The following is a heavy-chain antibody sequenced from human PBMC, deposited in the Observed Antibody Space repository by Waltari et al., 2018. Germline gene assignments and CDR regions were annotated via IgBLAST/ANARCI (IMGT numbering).Heavy chain of an antibody. J-gene: IGHJ6*03. CDR1: GYTFTSYG. CDR2: ISDYNGKS. V-gene: IGHV1-18*01. CDR3: ARDFRMRYYYYYMDV. Sequence: QVQLVQSGAEVKKPGASVKVSCKASGYTFTSYGISWVRPAPGQGLEWMGWISDYNGKSNSAQKLQGRVTMTIDTSTSTAYMELRSLRSDDTAVYYCARDFRMRYYYYYMDVWGKGTTVTVSS.